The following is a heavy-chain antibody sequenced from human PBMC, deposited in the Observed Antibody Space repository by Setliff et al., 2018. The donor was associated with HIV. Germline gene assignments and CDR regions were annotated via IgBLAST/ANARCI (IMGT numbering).Heavy chain of an antibody. CDR2: IYSGGIT. V-gene: IGHV3-66*02. Sequence: GGSLRLSCAASGFSVSSNYMTWVRQAPGKGLEWVSVIYSGGITYYADSVKGRFTVSRDNSKNTLYLQMNSLRTEDTAVYYCASTTLDYYYYYMDVWGKGTTVTVS. J-gene: IGHJ6*03. CDR3: ASTTLDYYYYYMDV. CDR1: GFSVSSNY.